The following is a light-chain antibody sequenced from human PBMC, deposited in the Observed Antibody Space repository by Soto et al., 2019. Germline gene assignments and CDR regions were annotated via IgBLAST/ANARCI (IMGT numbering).Light chain of an antibody. CDR2: KAS. V-gene: IGKV1-5*03. CDR3: QQYNSYSIT. CDR1: QSISYW. J-gene: IGKJ4*01. Sequence: DIQMTQSPSTLSASVGDRVTITCRASQSISYWLAWYQQKPGKAPTVLIYKASTLESGVPSRFSGSGSGTEFTPTISSLQPDDFATYYCQQYNSYSITFGGGTKVEIK.